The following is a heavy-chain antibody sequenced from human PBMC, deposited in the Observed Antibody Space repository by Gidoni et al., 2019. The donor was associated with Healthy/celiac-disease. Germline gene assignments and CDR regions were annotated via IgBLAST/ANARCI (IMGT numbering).Heavy chain of an antibody. D-gene: IGHD1-26*01. J-gene: IGHJ4*02. CDR2: IIPICGIA. CDR1: GGPFSSYP. CDR3: ARGTQAPRSGSYYFGY. Sequence: QVQLVQSGADVKQPGSSVKVSCTASGGPFSSYPISWVRQAPGQGLEWMGRIIPICGIANYAQKVQGRGRITADKATSTAYRELSSLRSEETAVYDCARGTQAPRSGSYYFGYWGQGTLVTVSS. V-gene: IGHV1-69*04.